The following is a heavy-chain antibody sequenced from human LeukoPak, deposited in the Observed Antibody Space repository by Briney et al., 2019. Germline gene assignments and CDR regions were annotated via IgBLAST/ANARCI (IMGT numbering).Heavy chain of an antibody. Sequence: GGSLRLSCAASGFTFDDYAMHWVRQAPGKGLEWVSGISWNSGSIGYADSVKGRFTISRDNAKNSLYLQMNSLRAEDTALYYCAKGPDGSQTGGGFDYWGQGTLVTVSS. J-gene: IGHJ4*02. CDR3: AKGPDGSQTGGGFDY. D-gene: IGHD7-27*01. CDR2: ISWNSGSI. CDR1: GFTFDDYA. V-gene: IGHV3-9*01.